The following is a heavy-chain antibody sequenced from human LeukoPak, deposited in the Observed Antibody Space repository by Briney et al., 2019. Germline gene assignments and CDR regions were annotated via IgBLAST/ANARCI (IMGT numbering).Heavy chain of an antibody. CDR1: GFTFSSYW. J-gene: IGHJ4*02. V-gene: IGHV3-7*01. CDR2: IKQDGSEK. D-gene: IGHD3-3*01. Sequence: PGGSLRLSCAASGFTFSSYWMSWVRQAPGKGLEWVANIKQDGSEKYYVDSVKGRFTISRDNAKNSLYLQMNSLRAEDTAVYYCAGDPDPGYYDFWSGYYLWGQGTLVTVSS. CDR3: AGDPDPGYYDFWSGYYL.